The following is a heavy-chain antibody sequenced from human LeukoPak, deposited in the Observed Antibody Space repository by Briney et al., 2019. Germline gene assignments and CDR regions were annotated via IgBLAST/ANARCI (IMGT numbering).Heavy chain of an antibody. D-gene: IGHD6-19*01. CDR3: ASTRAGRLYYLYMDV. Sequence: KPSETLSLTCAVYGGSFSGYYWSWIRQPPGKGLEWIGEINHSGSTNYNPSLKSRVTISVDTSKNQFSLKLSSVTAADTAVYYCASTRAGRLYYLYMDVWGKGTTVTVSS. CDR2: INHSGST. V-gene: IGHV4-34*01. CDR1: GGSFSGYY. J-gene: IGHJ6*03.